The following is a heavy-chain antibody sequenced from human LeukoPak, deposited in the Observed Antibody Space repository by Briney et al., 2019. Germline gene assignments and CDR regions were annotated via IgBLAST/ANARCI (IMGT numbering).Heavy chain of an antibody. CDR1: GFTFSSYA. Sequence: GGSLRLSCAASGFTFSSYAMHWVRQAPGKGLEWVAVISYDGSNKYYADSVKGRFTTSRDNSKNTLYLQMNSLRAEDTAVYYCARDGGSYYYYFDYWGQGTLVTVSS. J-gene: IGHJ4*02. D-gene: IGHD1-26*01. V-gene: IGHV3-30-3*01. CDR3: ARDGGSYYYYFDY. CDR2: ISYDGSNK.